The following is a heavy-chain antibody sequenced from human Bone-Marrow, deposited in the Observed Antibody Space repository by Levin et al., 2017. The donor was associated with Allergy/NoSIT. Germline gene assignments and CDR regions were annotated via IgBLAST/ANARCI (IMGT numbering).Heavy chain of an antibody. CDR2: INSDGTTT. V-gene: IGHV3-74*01. CDR1: GFTFSSNS. D-gene: IGHD1/OR15-1a*01. J-gene: IGHJ6*02. Sequence: GGSLRLSCAASGFTFSSNSMHWVRQAPGKGLVWVSRINSDGTTTIYADSVKGRFTISRDNAKNTLYLQMNSLRVEDTAVYYCAKGNNYGMDVRGQGSTVTVSS. CDR3: AKGNNYGMDV.